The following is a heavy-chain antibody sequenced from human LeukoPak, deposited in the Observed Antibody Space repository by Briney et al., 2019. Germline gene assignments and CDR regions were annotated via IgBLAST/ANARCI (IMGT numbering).Heavy chain of an antibody. V-gene: IGHV3-30*02. D-gene: IGHD4-17*01. CDR3: ANSPYGDYALGY. J-gene: IGHJ4*02. Sequence: PWGSLRLSCAASGFTFSSYGMHWVCQAPGKGLEWVAFIRYDGSNKYYADSVKGRFTISRDNSKNTLYLQMNSLRAEDTAVYYCANSPYGDYALGYWGQGTLVTVSS. CDR1: GFTFSSYG. CDR2: IRYDGSNK.